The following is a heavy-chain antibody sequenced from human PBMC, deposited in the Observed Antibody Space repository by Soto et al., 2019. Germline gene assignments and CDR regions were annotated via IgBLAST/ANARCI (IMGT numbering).Heavy chain of an antibody. CDR2: ISSSSSYI. CDR1: GFTFSSYS. V-gene: IGHV3-21*01. D-gene: IGHD3-9*01. CDR3: ARVYYDILTGIQLLDY. J-gene: IGHJ4*02. Sequence: EVQLVESGGGLVKPGGSLRLSCAASGFTFSSYSMNWVRQAPGKGLEWVSSISSSSSYIYYADSVKGRFTISRDNAKNSLYLQMNSLRDEDTAVYYCARVYYDILTGIQLLDYWGQGTLVTVSS.